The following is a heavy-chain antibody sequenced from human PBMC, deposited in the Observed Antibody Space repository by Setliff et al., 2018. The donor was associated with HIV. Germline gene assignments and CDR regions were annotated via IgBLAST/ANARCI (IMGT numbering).Heavy chain of an antibody. D-gene: IGHD3-9*01. J-gene: IGHJ6*03. V-gene: IGHV3-9*01. CDR2: ISWNSGSI. CDR3: ARDPSAEILTGYKSYYYYMDV. Sequence: GGSLRLSCAASGFTFDDYAMHWVRQAPGKGLEWVSGISWNSGSIAYADSVKGRFTISRDNAKNSLYLQMNSLRAEDTAVYYCARDPSAEILTGYKSYYYYMDVWGKGTTVTVSS. CDR1: GFTFDDYA.